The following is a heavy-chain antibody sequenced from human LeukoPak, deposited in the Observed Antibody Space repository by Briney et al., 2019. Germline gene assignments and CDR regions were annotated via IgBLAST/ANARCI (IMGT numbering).Heavy chain of an antibody. CDR1: GYSFTSYW. D-gene: IGHD2-15*01. CDR2: IYPGDSDT. J-gene: IGHJ5*02. CDR3: ARFPSVVVAADNWFDP. V-gene: IGHV5-51*01. Sequence: GESLKISCKGSGYSFTSYWIGWVRQMPGKGLEWMGIIYPGDSDTRYSPSFQGQVTISADKSISTAYLQWSSLKASHTAMYYCARFPSVVVAADNWFDPWGQGTLVTVSS.